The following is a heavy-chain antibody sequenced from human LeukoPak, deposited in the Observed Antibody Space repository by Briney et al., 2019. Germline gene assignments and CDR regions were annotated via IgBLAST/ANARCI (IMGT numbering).Heavy chain of an antibody. CDR2: ISGSGGST. J-gene: IGHJ4*02. D-gene: IGHD2-2*02. V-gene: IGHV3-23*01. CDR1: GFTFSIYA. CDR3: ANVLGYCSSTSCYTY. Sequence: SGGSLTLSCAASGFTFSIYAMSWVRQAPGKGLEWVSAISGSGGSTYYADSVKGRFTISRDNSKNTLYLQMNSLRAEDTAVYYCANVLGYCSSTSCYTYWGQGTLVTVSS.